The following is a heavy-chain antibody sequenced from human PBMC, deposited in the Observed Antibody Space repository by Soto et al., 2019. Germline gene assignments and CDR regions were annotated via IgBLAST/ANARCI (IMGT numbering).Heavy chain of an antibody. D-gene: IGHD3-22*01. V-gene: IGHV1-18*01. CDR2: ISAYNGNT. CDR3: ARVKTSGYHNWFDP. J-gene: IGHJ5*02. CDR1: GYTFTSYG. Sequence: ASVKVSCKASGYTFTSYGISWVRQAPGQGLEWMGWISAYNGNTNYAQRLQGRVTMTTDTSTSTAYMELRSLRSDDTAVYYCARVKTSGYHNWFDPWGQGTLVTVSS.